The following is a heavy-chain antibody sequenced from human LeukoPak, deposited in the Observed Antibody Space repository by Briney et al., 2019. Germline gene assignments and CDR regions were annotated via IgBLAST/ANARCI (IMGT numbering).Heavy chain of an antibody. V-gene: IGHV1-18*01. J-gene: IGHJ4*02. CDR1: GYTFTSYD. Sequence: ASVKVSCKASGYTFTSYDISWVRQAPGQGLVWMGWISAHNGNTNYAQKVQGRVTMTTDTSTSTAYMELRSLRSDDSAVYFCARVPIPPYSSSWYQPFDYWGQGTLVTVSS. D-gene: IGHD6-13*01. CDR2: ISAHNGNT. CDR3: ARVPIPPYSSSWYQPFDY.